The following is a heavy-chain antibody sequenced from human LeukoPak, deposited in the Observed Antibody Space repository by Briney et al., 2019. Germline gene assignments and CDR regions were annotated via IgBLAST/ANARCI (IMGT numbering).Heavy chain of an antibody. Sequence: GGSLRLSCAASGFTFSSYGMHWVRQAPGKGLEWVAVIWYDGSNKYYADSVKGRITISRDNSKNTLYLQMNSLRAEDTAVYYCARDPYYYGSGSPDYWGQGTLVTVSS. D-gene: IGHD3-10*01. CDR2: IWYDGSNK. CDR3: ARDPYYYGSGSPDY. V-gene: IGHV3-33*01. J-gene: IGHJ4*02. CDR1: GFTFSSYG.